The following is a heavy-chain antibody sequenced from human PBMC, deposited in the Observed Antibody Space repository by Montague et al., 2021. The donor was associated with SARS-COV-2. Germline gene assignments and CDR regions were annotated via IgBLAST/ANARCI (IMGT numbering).Heavy chain of an antibody. V-gene: IGHV4-34*01. CDR1: GGSLSGYN. CDR2: INQSGST. CDR3: ARGRRRYNWKDETSYYYGMDV. D-gene: IGHD1-20*01. J-gene: IGHJ6*02. Sequence: SETLSLTCAVYGGSLSGYNWSWIRQPQGKGLELIGEINQSGSTNYNPSRKSRVTISLDTSKNQFSLKLSPVTAADTAVYHCARGRRRYNWKDETSYYYGMDVWGQGTTVTVSS.